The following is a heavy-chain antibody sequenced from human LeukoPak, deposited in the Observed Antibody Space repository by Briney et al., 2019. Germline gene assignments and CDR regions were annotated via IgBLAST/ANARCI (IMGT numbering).Heavy chain of an antibody. J-gene: IGHJ4*02. Sequence: GRSLRLSCAASGFTFRSYGMHWVRQSPGKGLEWVAIIWFDGSNKYHAESVKGRFTISRDNSMNTLYLQMNSLRAEDTAVYYCAREGGTYPYNFDYWGQGTLVTVSS. CDR3: AREGGTYPYNFDY. V-gene: IGHV3-33*01. D-gene: IGHD1-14*01. CDR2: IWFDGSNK. CDR1: GFTFRSYG.